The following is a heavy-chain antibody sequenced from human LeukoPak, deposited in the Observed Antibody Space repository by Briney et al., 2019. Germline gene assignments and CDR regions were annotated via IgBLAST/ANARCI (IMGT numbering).Heavy chain of an antibody. CDR3: ARDHHCSSTSCASGQLFDY. D-gene: IGHD2-2*01. V-gene: IGHV1-46*01. CDR1: GYTFTSYY. CDR2: INPSGGST. J-gene: IGHJ4*02. Sequence: GASVKVSCKASGYTFTSYYMHWVRQAPGQGLEWMGIINPSGGSTSYAQKFQGRVTMTRDTSTSTAYMELSSLRSEDTAVYYCARDHHCSSTSCASGQLFDYWGQGTLVTVSS.